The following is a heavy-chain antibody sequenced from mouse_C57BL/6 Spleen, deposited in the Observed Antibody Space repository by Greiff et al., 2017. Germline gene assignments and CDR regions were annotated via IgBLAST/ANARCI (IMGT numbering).Heavy chain of an antibody. CDR3: TRSGITTVVAPYFDV. CDR2: IDPETGGT. D-gene: IGHD1-1*01. V-gene: IGHV1-15*01. CDR1: GYTFTDYE. Sequence: QVQLQQSGAELVRPGASVTLSCKASGYTFTDYEMHWVKQTPVHGLEWIGAIDPETGGTAYNQKFKGKAILTADKSSSPAYMELRSLTSEDSAVYYCTRSGITTVVAPYFDVWGTGTTVTVSS. J-gene: IGHJ1*03.